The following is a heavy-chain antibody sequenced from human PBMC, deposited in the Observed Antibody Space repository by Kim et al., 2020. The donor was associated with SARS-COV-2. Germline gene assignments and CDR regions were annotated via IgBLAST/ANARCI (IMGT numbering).Heavy chain of an antibody. CDR3: AKDKASGVITSEFDY. J-gene: IGHJ4*02. CDR2: ISGSGGST. CDR1: GFTFSSYA. Sequence: GGSLRLSCAASGFTFSSYAMSWVRQAPGKGLEWVSAISGSGGSTYYAESVKGRFTISRDNSKNTLYLQMNSLRAEDTAVYYCAKDKASGVITSEFDYWGQGTLVTVSS. D-gene: IGHD3-22*01. V-gene: IGHV3-23*01.